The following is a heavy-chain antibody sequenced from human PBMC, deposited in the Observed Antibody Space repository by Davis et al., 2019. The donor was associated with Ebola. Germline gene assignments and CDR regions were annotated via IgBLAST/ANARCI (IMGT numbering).Heavy chain of an antibody. D-gene: IGHD1-7*01. V-gene: IGHV1-8*03. CDR2: MNPASCNT. Sequence: ASVKVSCKASGYTFTNYDINWVRQATGQGLEWMGWMNPASCNTGYAQKFQGRVTITRNTSIGTAYMELSSLRSEDTAVYYCARGRDNWNYADMDVWGKGTTVTVSS. CDR3: ARGRDNWNYADMDV. CDR1: GYTFTNYD. J-gene: IGHJ6*03.